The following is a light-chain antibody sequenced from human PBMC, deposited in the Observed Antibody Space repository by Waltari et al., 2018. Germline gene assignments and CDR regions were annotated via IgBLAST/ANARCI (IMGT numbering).Light chain of an antibody. CDR1: SSDSGCYNY. V-gene: IGLV2-14*03. J-gene: IGLJ2*01. Sequence: SALTQPDSVSGSPGQSITISCSGISSDSGCYNYVSWYQQHPGEAPKLIIYDVPNRPSGVSDRFSGSKSGSSASLTISGLQPDDEADYYCSSFTSSTTGIFGGGTKLTVL. CDR3: SSFTSSTTGI. CDR2: DVP.